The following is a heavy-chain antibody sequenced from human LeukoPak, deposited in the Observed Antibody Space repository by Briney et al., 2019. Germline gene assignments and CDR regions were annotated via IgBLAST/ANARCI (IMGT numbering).Heavy chain of an antibody. CDR1: GGSISSYY. CDR3: ARGDAGMARPHYMDV. J-gene: IGHJ6*03. CDR2: IYTSGST. V-gene: IGHV4-4*07. D-gene: IGHD6-13*01. Sequence: SETLSLTCTVSGGSISSYYWSWIRQPAGQGLEWVGRIYTSGSTNYNPSLKSRVTMSVDTSKNQFSLKLSSVTAADTSVYYCARGDAGMARPHYMDVWGKGTTVTVSS.